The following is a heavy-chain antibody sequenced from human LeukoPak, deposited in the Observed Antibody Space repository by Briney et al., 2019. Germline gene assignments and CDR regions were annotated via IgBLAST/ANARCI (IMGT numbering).Heavy chain of an antibody. CDR2: INEDGGGR. J-gene: IGHJ5*02. V-gene: IGHV3-7*01. Sequence: GGSLRLSCAASGFTFTNYWMTWVRQAPGKGLQWVANINEDGGGRYYVDSVKGRFTISRDNAKNSVHLQMNSLRAEDTAVYYCARDWVPKRITMVRGVIPWGQGTLVTVSS. D-gene: IGHD3-10*01. CDR3: ARDWVPKRITMVRGVIP. CDR1: GFTFTNYW.